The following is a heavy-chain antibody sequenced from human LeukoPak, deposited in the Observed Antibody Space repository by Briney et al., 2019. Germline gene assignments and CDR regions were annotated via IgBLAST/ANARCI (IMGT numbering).Heavy chain of an antibody. CDR1: GFTVSSNY. D-gene: IGHD3-16*02. V-gene: IGHV3-53*01. J-gene: IGHJ4*02. CDR2: IYSGGST. CDR3: ARLNPSQRLGELSFDY. Sequence: GGSLRLSCAASGFTVSSNYMSWVRQAPGKGLEWVSVIYSGGSTYYADSVKGRFTTSRDNSKNTLYLQMNSLRAEDTAVYYCARLNPSQRLGELSFDYWGQGTLVTVSS.